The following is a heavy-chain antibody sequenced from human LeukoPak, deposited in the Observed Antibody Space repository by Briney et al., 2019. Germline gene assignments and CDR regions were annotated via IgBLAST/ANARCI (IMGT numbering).Heavy chain of an antibody. CDR3: ARDPYGSGSS. CDR1: GFTFSSYN. J-gene: IGHJ4*02. V-gene: IGHV3-53*01. CDR2: IYSGGST. Sequence: GGSLRLSCAASGFTFSSYNMNWVRQAPGKGLEWVSVIYSGGSTYYADSVKGRFTISRDNSKNTLYLQMNSLRAEDTAVYYCARDPYGSGSSWGQGTLVTVSS. D-gene: IGHD3-10*01.